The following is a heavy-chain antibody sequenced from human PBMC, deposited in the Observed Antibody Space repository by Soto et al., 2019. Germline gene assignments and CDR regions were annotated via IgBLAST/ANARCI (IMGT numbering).Heavy chain of an antibody. D-gene: IGHD2-8*01. V-gene: IGHV1-58*01. CDR1: GFTFPSSA. Sequence: ASVTVSCTASGFTFPSSAVQWVRQARGQRLEWIGWIGVGSGNRHYAQKFQERVTITRDMSTNTAYMELSSLRSEDTAVYYCAALGVNFDHWGQGTLVTVSS. CDR2: IGVGSGNR. CDR3: AALGVNFDH. J-gene: IGHJ4*02.